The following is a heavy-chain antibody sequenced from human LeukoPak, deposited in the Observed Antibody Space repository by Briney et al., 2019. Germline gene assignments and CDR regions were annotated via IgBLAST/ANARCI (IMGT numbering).Heavy chain of an antibody. J-gene: IGHJ1*01. CDR1: GGSISSVGYY. CDR3: ATYNRDGYNFAFQH. D-gene: IGHD5-24*01. CDR2: IYSSGRT. V-gene: IGHV4-31*03. Sequence: SQTLSLTCTVSGGSISSVGYYWSWIRQHPGQGLEWIGYIYSSGRTYYNPSLKSRVTILLDTSKIHFSLKLSSVTAADTAVYYCATYNRDGYNFAFQHWGQGTLVTVSS.